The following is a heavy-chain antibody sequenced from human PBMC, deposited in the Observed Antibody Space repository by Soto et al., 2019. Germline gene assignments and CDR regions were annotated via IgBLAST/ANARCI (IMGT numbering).Heavy chain of an antibody. CDR1: GDSVSSYSAA. J-gene: IGHJ5*02. D-gene: IGHD3-10*01. V-gene: IGHV6-1*01. CDR3: VRDRYSSSGWFDP. CDR2: TYYRSRFFS. Sequence: SQTLSLTCAISGDSVSSYSAAWNRIRQSPSGGLEWLGRTYYRSRFFSDYAESVKSRIIINPDTSKNQFSLQLKSVTPEDTAVYYCVRDRYSSSGWFDPWGRGILVTVSS.